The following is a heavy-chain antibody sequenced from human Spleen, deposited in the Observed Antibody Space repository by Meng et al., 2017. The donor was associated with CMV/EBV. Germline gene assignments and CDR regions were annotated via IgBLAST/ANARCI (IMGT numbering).Heavy chain of an antibody. Sequence: SLPCAVSGGSFRGYYWSWIRQAPDKGLEWVGEISQSGRTNYNLALKSRVSMSVHTSERQFSLELSSVTAADSAVYYCARQGRVYFDYWGQGILVTVSS. CDR1: GGSFRGYY. V-gene: IGHV4-34*01. CDR2: ISQSGRT. J-gene: IGHJ4*02. D-gene: IGHD3-10*01. CDR3: ARQGRVYFDY.